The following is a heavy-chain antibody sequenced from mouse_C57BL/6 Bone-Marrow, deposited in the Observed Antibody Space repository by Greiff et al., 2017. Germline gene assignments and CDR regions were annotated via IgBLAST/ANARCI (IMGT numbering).Heavy chain of an antibody. Sequence: EVKLQESGTVLARPGASVKMSCKTSGYTFTSYWMHWEKQRPGQGLEWIGAIYPGNSDTSYNQKFKGKAKLTAVTSASTAYMELSSLTNEDSAVYYCSPIYYGNYSWFAYWGQGTLVTVSA. CDR2: IYPGNSDT. V-gene: IGHV1-5*01. CDR1: GYTFTSYW. CDR3: SPIYYGNYSWFAY. D-gene: IGHD2-1*01. J-gene: IGHJ3*01.